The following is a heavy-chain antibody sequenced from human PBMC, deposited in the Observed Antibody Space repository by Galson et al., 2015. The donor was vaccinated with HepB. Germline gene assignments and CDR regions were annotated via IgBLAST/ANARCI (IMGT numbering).Heavy chain of an antibody. CDR1: GFIVSRYY. CDR2: IYSSGST. J-gene: IGHJ4*02. CDR3: AGGYSISWFSGLGY. Sequence: SLRLSCAASGFIVSRYYMSWVRQAPGKRLEWVSVIYSSGSTYYADSVKGRFTISRDNSKNTLYHQMNSLRAEDTAVYYCAGGYSISWFSGLGYWGQGTLVTVSS. D-gene: IGHD2-2*01. V-gene: IGHV3-53*01.